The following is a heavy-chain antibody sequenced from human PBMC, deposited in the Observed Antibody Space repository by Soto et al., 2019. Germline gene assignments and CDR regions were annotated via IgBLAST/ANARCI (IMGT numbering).Heavy chain of an antibody. CDR3: ARSSVEYYYDSTGNWIFDQ. D-gene: IGHD3-22*01. CDR1: GGTFSTYH. CDR2: IIPVFGTT. Sequence: SVKVSCKASGGTFSTYHVSWVRQAPGQGLEWMGAIIPVFGTTNFAQKFQDRLTITADESTSTAYMELRSLRSEDTAVYFCARSSVEYYYDSTGNWIFDQWG. J-gene: IGHJ4*01. V-gene: IGHV1-69*13.